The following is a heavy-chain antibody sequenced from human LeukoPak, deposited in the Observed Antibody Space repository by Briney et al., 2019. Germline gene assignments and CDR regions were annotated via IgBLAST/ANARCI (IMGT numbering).Heavy chain of an antibody. CDR3: AKVASADAQARLNY. CDR1: GFTFSSYA. Sequence: GGSLRLSCAASGFTFSSYAMSWVRQAPGKGLEWVSAISGSGGGTYYADSVKDRFTISRDYSNNTLYLQMNSLKADDTAVYYCAKVASADAQARLNYWGQGTLVTVSS. D-gene: IGHD6-19*01. CDR2: ISGSGGGT. V-gene: IGHV3-23*01. J-gene: IGHJ4*02.